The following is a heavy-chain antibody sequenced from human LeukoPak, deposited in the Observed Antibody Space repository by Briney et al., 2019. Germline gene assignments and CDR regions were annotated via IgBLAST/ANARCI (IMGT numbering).Heavy chain of an antibody. V-gene: IGHV4-39*07. CDR3: ARALGRLSWFDP. J-gene: IGHJ5*02. CDR1: GGSISSYY. Sequence: SETLSLTCTVSGGSISSYYWGWIRQPPGKGLEWIGSIYYSGSTYYNPSLKSRVTISVDTSKNQFSLKLSSVTAADTAVYYCARALGRLSWFDPWGQGTLVTVSS. CDR2: IYYSGST. D-gene: IGHD7-27*01.